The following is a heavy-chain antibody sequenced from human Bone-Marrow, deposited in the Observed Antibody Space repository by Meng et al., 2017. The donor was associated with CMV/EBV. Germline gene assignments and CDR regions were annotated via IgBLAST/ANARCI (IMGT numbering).Heavy chain of an antibody. CDR2: IYYSGST. D-gene: IGHD6-6*01. J-gene: IGHJ6*02. CDR1: GGSVSSGSYY. Sequence: SETLSLTCTVSGGSVSSGSYYWGWIRQPPGKGLEWIGSIYYSGSTYYNPSLKSRVTISVDTSKNQFSLKLSSVTAADTAVYYCARDLGQYSSSSGYYYYGMDVWAQGTTVTVSS. V-gene: IGHV4-39*07. CDR3: ARDLGQYSSSSGYYYYGMDV.